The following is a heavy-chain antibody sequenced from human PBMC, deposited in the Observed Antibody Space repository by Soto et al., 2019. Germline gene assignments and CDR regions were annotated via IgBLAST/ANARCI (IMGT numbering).Heavy chain of an antibody. V-gene: IGHV3-74*01. J-gene: IGHJ4*02. CDR1: GDSISSRSYY. CDR2: IDPYDTGI. D-gene: IGHD2-15*01. Sequence: ETLSLTCTVTGDSISSRSYYWGWVRQAPGKGLVWVSRIDPYDTGITYADSVKGRFTISRDNAKNTLYLQMNSLRAEDTAVYYCTSDTFGARDSWGQGTLVTVSS. CDR3: TSDTFGARDS.